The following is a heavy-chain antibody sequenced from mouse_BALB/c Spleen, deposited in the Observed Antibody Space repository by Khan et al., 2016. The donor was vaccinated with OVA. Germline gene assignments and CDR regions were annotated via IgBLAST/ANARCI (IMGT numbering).Heavy chain of an antibody. Sequence: QVQLKQSGPGLVAPSQSLSITCTVSGFSLTSYCVGRVRQPPGKGLVWLGVIWGDGNTNYHSALISRLNINKENSKSQVFLKLNSLQTDDTATYYCALYCYGRAWFAYWGQGTLITVSA. CDR2: IWGDGNT. V-gene: IGHV2-3*01. J-gene: IGHJ3*01. D-gene: IGHD1-1*01. CDR1: GFSLTSYC. CDR3: ALYCYGRAWFAY.